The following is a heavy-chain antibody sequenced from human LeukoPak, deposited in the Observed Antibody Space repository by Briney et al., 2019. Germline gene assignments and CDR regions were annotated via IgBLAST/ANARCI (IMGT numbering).Heavy chain of an antibody. CDR2: ISSSSSTI. J-gene: IGHJ6*03. D-gene: IGHD3-3*02. CDR1: GFTFSSYS. V-gene: IGHV3-48*01. CDR3: ANSSPRLAYYYYYYMDV. Sequence: GGSLRLSCAASGFTFSSYSMNWVRQAPGKGLEWVSYISSSSSTIYYADSVKGRFTISRDNSKNTLYLQMNSLRAEDTAVYYCANSSPRLAYYYYYYMDVWGKGTTVTVSS.